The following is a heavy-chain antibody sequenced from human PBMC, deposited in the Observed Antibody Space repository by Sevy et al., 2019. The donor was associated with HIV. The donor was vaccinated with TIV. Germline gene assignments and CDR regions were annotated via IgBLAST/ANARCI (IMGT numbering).Heavy chain of an antibody. J-gene: IGHJ4*02. CDR2: ISGSGIT. Sequence: GGSLRLSCSGSGFIFSDYYMRWIRQAPGRGLEWVSYISGSGITYYADSVEGRFTISRDNARNSLYLQMNSLRADDTAVYYCARDPMLGIAREVARGGYWGQGTLVTVSS. CDR1: GFIFSDYY. CDR3: ARDPMLGIAREVARGGY. D-gene: IGHD2-2*03. V-gene: IGHV3-11*01.